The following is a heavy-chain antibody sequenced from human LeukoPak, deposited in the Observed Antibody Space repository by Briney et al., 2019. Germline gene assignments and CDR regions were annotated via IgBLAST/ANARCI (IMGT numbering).Heavy chain of an antibody. CDR1: GFTFSNYA. D-gene: IGHD4-23*01. V-gene: IGHV3-23*01. J-gene: IGHJ4*02. Sequence: GGSLRLSCAASGFTFSNYATSWVRQAPGRGLEWVSLISGSGVGTYYADSVKGRFTISRDNSKNTLYLQMNSLRAEDTAVYYCAKVYSRDYGGNSFFDYWGQGTLVTVSS. CDR3: AKVYSRDYGGNSFFDY. CDR2: ISGSGVGT.